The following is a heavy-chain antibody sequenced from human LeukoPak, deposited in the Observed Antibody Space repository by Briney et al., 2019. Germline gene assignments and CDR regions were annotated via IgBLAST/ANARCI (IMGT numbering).Heavy chain of an antibody. CDR1: GESFSAYY. CDR3: ARSSSGPDY. V-gene: IGHV4-34*01. CDR2: ISHSGST. J-gene: IGHJ4*02. Sequence: PSETLSLTCPVYGESFSAYYWSWIRQPPGKGLEWIGEISHSGSTNYNPPLQRPVTISIDTSEKPFSLKLSSVTAADTAVYYCARSSSGPDYWGQGTLVTVSS. D-gene: IGHD3-22*01.